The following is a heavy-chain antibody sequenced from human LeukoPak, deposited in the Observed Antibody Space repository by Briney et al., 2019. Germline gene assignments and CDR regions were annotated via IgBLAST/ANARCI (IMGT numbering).Heavy chain of an antibody. J-gene: IGHJ4*02. CDR2: IYYSGNT. Sequence: PSETLSLTCTVSGGSISSSSYYWGWIRQPPGKGLEWIGSIYYSGNTYYNPSLKSRVTISVDTSKNQFSLKLSSVTAADTAVYYCARLAVVATTFDYWGQGTLVTVSS. V-gene: IGHV4-39*07. CDR3: ARLAVVATTFDY. CDR1: GGSISSSSYY. D-gene: IGHD5-12*01.